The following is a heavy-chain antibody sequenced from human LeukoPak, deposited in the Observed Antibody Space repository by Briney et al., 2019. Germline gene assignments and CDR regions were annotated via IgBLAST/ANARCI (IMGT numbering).Heavy chain of an antibody. CDR1: GYPFTPSF. J-gene: IGHJ6*02. Sequence: ASVKVSCTASGYPFTPSFMPCGPQAPGQGLEWMGIINPSGGSTSYAQKFQGRVTMTRDTSPSTVYMELSSLRSEDTAVYYCAREHYCASPVVHYGTYVWGQGTTVTVSS. CDR3: AREHYCASPVVHYGTYV. CDR2: INPSGGST. D-gene: IGHD3-10*01. V-gene: IGHV1-46*01.